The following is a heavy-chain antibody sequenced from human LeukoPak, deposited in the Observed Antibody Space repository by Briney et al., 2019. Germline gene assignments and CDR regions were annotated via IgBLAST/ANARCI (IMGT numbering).Heavy chain of an antibody. CDR3: ARLLWFGGGGYNFDY. D-gene: IGHD3-10*01. V-gene: IGHV4-31*03. J-gene: IGHJ4*02. Sequence: SQTLSLTCTVSGDSISSGAYYWTWVRQYPGTGLEWIGYISHIGTTYNNPSLKSRVSISVDTSRNQLSLRLTSVTAADTAVYYCARLLWFGGGGYNFDYWGQGTLVTVSS. CDR2: ISHIGTT. CDR1: GDSISSGAYY.